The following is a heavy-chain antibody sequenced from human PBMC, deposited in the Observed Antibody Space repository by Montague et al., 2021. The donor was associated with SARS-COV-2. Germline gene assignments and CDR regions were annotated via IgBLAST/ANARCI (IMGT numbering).Heavy chain of an antibody. V-gene: IGHV4-34*01. D-gene: IGHD2-2*02. J-gene: IGHJ5*02. CDR2: INHSGST. CDR1: GGSFSGYY. CDR3: ASLTLGYCSSTSCYSDWFDP. Sequence: SETLSLTCAVYGGSFSGYYWSWIRQPPGKGLEWIGEINHSGSTNYNPSPKSRVTTSVDTSKNQFSLKLSSVTAADTAVYYCASLTLGYCSSTSCYSDWFDPWGQGTLVTVSS.